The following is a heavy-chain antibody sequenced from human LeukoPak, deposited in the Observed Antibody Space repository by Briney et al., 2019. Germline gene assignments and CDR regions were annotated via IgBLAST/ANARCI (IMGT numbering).Heavy chain of an antibody. CDR1: GFTVSSNY. J-gene: IGHJ6*02. CDR2: IYSGGST. CDR3: ASRLGSYYYGMDV. Sequence: GGSLRLSCAASGFTVSSNYMSWVRQAPGKGLEWVSVIYSGGSTYYADSVKGRFTISRDNSKSTLYLQMNSLRAEDTAVYYCASRLGSYYYGMDVWGQGTTVTVSS. D-gene: IGHD3-10*01. V-gene: IGHV3-53*01.